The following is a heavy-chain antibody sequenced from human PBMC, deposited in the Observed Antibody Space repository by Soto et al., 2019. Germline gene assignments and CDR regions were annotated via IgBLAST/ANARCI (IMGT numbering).Heavy chain of an antibody. V-gene: IGHV1-69*01. CDR2: IIPIFGTA. Sequence: QVQLVQSGAEVKKPGSSVKVSCKASGGTFSSYAISWVRQAPGQGLEWMGGIIPIFGTANYAQKFQGRVTITADDSTSTAYMELSSLRSEDTAVYYCARVSISGYDPDDYYYYGMDVWGQGTTVTVSS. CDR3: ARVSISGYDPDDYYYYGMDV. J-gene: IGHJ6*02. D-gene: IGHD5-12*01. CDR1: GGTFSSYA.